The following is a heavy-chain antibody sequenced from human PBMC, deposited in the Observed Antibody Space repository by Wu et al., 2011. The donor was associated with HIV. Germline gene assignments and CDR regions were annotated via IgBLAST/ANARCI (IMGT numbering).Heavy chain of an antibody. Sequence: GQGLEWMGGIIPIFGTANYAQKFQGRVTITTDESTSTAYMELSSLRSDDTAVYYCARSRYPYYYYAVDVWGQGTTVTVSS. V-gene: IGHV1-69*05. CDR2: IIPIFGTA. J-gene: IGHJ6*02. D-gene: IGHD2-2*02. CDR3: ARSRYPYYYYAVDV.